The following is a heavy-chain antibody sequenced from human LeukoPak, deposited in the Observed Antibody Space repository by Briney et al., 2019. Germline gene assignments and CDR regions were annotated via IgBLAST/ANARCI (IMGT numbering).Heavy chain of an antibody. Sequence: GGSLRLSCSASGFTFSSYAMHWVRQAPGKGLEYVSAISSNGGSTYYADSVKGRFTISRDNSKNTLYLQMSSLRAEDTAVYYCARENDYGDFSLGYWGQGTLVTVSS. V-gene: IGHV3-64D*06. CDR1: GFTFSSYA. D-gene: IGHD4-17*01. CDR3: ARENDYGDFSLGY. J-gene: IGHJ4*02. CDR2: ISSNGGST.